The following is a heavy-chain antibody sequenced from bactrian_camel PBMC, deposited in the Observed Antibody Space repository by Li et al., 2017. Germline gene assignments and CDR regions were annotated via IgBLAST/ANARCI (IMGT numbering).Heavy chain of an antibody. D-gene: IGHD3*01. CDR3: AAGTKSYVGSWCGRQDHEYDY. CDR2: GYTGDAYT. J-gene: IGHJ4*01. Sequence: DVQLVESGGGLVQPGGSLRLSCSASGYTSSTVCMGWFRQASGKEREGVAAQATGYTGDAYTNYVDSVKGRFTISQDSAKNTVYLQMNSLKPEDTATYFCAAGTKSYVGSWCGRQDHEYDYWGQGTQVTVS. V-gene: IGHV3S40*01. CDR1: GYTSSTVC.